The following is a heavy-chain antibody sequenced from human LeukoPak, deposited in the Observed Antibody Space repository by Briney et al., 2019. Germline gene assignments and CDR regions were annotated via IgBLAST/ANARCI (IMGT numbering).Heavy chain of an antibody. V-gene: IGHV1-2*02. CDR2: INPNSGGT. CDR1: GYTFTGYY. D-gene: IGHD6-19*01. J-gene: IGHJ4*02. CDR3: ARGGRMAVAAAKPLTFDY. Sequence: ASVKVSCKASGYTFTGYYMHWVRQAPGQGLEWMGWINPNSGGTNYAQKFQGRVTMTRDTSISTAYMELSRLRSDDTAVYYCARGGRMAVAAAKPLTFDYWGQGTLVTVSS.